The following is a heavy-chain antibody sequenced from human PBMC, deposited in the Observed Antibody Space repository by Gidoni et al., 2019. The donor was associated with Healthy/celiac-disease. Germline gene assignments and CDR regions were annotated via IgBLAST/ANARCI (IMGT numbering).Heavy chain of an antibody. V-gene: IGHV3-21*01. CDR3: ARDPYYDILTGSPSYGMDV. CDR1: GFTFGSHT. J-gene: IGHJ6*02. CDR2: ISSSSSYI. D-gene: IGHD3-9*01. Sequence: EVQLVESGGGLVKPGGSRRLPCAADGFTFGSHTRNWVRQAPGKGLEWVSSISSSSSYICYADSVKDRFTISRDNAKNSLYLQMNSLRAEDTAVYYCARDPYYDILTGSPSYGMDVWVQGTTVTVSS.